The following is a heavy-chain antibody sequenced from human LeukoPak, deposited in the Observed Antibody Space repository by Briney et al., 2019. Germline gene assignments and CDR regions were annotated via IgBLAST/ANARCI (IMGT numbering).Heavy chain of an antibody. CDR3: ARDLTTPVDY. D-gene: IGHD4-11*01. CDR2: INPNSGGT. Sequence: GASVKVSRKASGYTFSGYYMHWVRQAPGQGLEWMGWINPNSGGTNYAQKFQGRVTMTRDTSISTAYMELSRLRSDATAVYYCARDLTTPVDYWGQGTLVTVSS. J-gene: IGHJ4*02. CDR1: GYTFSGYY. V-gene: IGHV1-2*02.